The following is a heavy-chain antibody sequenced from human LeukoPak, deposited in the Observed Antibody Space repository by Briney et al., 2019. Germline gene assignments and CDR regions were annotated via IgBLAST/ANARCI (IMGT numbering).Heavy chain of an antibody. V-gene: IGHV3-23*01. CDR3: AKEDRITVAAHRRAFDY. D-gene: IGHD6-19*01. CDR1: GFTFSSYA. J-gene: IGHJ4*02. CDR2: ISGSGGST. Sequence: GGSLRLSCAASGFTFSSYAMSWVRQAPGKGLEWVSPISGSGGSTYYADSVKGRFTISRDNSKNTLYLQMNSLRAEDTAVYYCAKEDRITVAAHRRAFDYWGQGTLVTVSS.